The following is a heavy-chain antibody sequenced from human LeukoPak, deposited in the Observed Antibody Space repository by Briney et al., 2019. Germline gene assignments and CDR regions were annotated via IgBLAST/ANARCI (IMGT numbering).Heavy chain of an antibody. Sequence: GGSLRLPCAASGFTVSSDYMGWVRQAPEKGLEWVSLISSGGSTYYADSLKGRFTISRDNSKNTLYLQMNSLRAEDTAVYYCGRVGDGYNDNYWGQGTLVTVSS. J-gene: IGHJ4*02. CDR1: GFTVSSDY. CDR3: GRVGDGYNDNY. CDR2: ISSGGST. D-gene: IGHD5-12*01. V-gene: IGHV3-66*01.